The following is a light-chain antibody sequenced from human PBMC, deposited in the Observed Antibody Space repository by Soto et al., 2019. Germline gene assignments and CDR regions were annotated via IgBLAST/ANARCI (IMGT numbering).Light chain of an antibody. CDR3: QQYGSSPRT. CDR2: GVS. V-gene: IGKV3-20*01. J-gene: IGKJ1*01. Sequence: EIVLTQSPGTLSLSPGERATLSCRASQSVSNNYLAWYQQKSGQAPRLLIYGVSSRATGIPDRFSGSGSGTDFTLTISRLEPEDFAVYYCQQYGSSPRTFGKGTKVEIK. CDR1: QSVSNNY.